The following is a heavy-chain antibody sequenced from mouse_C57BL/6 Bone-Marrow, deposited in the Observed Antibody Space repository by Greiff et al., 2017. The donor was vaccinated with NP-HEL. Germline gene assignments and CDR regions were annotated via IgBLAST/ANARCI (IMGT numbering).Heavy chain of an antibody. Sequence: DVMLVESGGGLVKPGGSLKLSCAASGFTFSSYAMSWVRQTPEKRLEWVATISDGGSYTYNPDNVKGRFTISRDNAKNNLYLQMSHLKSEDTAMYYCARGYGNYYAMDYWGQGTSVTVSS. CDR1: GFTFSSYA. CDR2: ISDGGSYT. J-gene: IGHJ4*01. D-gene: IGHD2-10*02. V-gene: IGHV5-4*03. CDR3: ARGYGNYYAMDY.